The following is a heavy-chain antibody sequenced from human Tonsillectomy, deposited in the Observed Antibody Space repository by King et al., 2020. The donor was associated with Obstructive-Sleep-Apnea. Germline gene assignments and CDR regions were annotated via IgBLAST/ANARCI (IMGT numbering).Heavy chain of an antibody. J-gene: IGHJ4*02. D-gene: IGHD6-19*01. CDR1: GFTFSGAA. CDR2: IRSKANSYAT. Sequence: VQLVESGGGLVQPGGSLKLSCAASGFTFSGAAMHWVRQASGKGLEWVGRIRSKANSYATAYAASVKGRCTISRDDSKSTAYLQMNSLKTEDTAVYYCTRSDSSGWYVYWGQGTLVTVSS. V-gene: IGHV3-73*01. CDR3: TRSDSSGWYVY.